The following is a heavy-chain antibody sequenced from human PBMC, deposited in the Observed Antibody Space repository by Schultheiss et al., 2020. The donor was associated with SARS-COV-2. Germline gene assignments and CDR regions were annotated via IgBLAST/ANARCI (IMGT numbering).Heavy chain of an antibody. D-gene: IGHD3-10*01. J-gene: IGHJ6*03. CDR3: AIGVIHPPSMDV. V-gene: IGHV3-73*01. CDR2: IRSKANSYAT. Sequence: GGSLRLSCAASGFTFSGSAMHWVRQASGKGLEWVGRIRSKANSYATAYAASVKGRFTISRDDSKNTAYLQMNSLKTEDTAVYYCAIGVIHPPSMDVWGKGTTVTVSS. CDR1: GFTFSGSA.